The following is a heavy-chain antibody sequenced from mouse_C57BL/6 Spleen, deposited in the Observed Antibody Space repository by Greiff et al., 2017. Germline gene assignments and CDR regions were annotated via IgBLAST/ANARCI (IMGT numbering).Heavy chain of an antibody. D-gene: IGHD1-1*01. CDR2: IDPENGDT. Sequence: VQLQQSGAELVRPGASVKLSCTASGFNIKDDYMHWVKQRPEQGLEWIGWIDPENGDTEYASKFQGKATITADTSSNTAYLQLSSLTSEDTAVYYCTTRFYYGRDYWGQGTTLTVSS. V-gene: IGHV14-4*01. CDR3: TTRFYYGRDY. J-gene: IGHJ2*01. CDR1: GFNIKDDY.